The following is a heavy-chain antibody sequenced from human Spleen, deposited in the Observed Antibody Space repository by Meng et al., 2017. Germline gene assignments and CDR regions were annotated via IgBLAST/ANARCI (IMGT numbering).Heavy chain of an antibody. CDR1: GGTFNSYA. Sequence: SVKVSCKASGGTFNSYAISWVRQAPGQGLEWMGGIIPIFGTANYAPRFQGRVTITADDSTSTAYMDLSSLRSEDSAIYYCASTELATVVTPWGSYYFDYWGQGTLVTVSS. D-gene: IGHD4-23*01. CDR2: IIPIFGTA. V-gene: IGHV1-69*13. J-gene: IGHJ4*02. CDR3: ASTELATVVTPWGSYYFDY.